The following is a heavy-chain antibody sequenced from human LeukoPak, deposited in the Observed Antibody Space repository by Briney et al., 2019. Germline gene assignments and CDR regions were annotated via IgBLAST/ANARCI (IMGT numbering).Heavy chain of an antibody. J-gene: IGHJ4*02. D-gene: IGHD5-12*01. CDR3: ARESSMVATYFDY. CDR2: INHSGST. Sequence: SETLSLTCAVYGGSFSGYYWSWVRQPPGKGLEWIGEINHSGSTTYNPSLKSRVTISVDTSKNQFSLKLSSVTAADTAVYYCARESSMVATYFDYWGQGTLVTVSS. V-gene: IGHV4-34*01. CDR1: GGSFSGYY.